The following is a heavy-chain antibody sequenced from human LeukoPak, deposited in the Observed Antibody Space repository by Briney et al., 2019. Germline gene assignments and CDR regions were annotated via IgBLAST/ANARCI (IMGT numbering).Heavy chain of an antibody. D-gene: IGHD6-6*01. Sequence: GGSLRLSWSASGFTFNRFYLHWVRQAPGKGLEFVSHISSNGATTYYTDSVKGRFTISRDNSKNTLYLQMSSLRADDTAVYYCVKDRSIAAPNNDFFDSWGQGALVTVSS. J-gene: IGHJ4*02. CDR3: VKDRSIAAPNNDFFDS. CDR2: ISSNGATT. CDR1: GFTFNRFY. V-gene: IGHV3-64D*06.